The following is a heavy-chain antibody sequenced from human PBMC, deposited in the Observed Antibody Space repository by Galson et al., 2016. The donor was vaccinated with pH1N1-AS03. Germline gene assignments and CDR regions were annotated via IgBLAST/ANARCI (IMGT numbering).Heavy chain of an antibody. J-gene: IGHJ6*02. CDR3: ARRSAAVSGTGCVDV. D-gene: IGHD6-19*01. CDR1: GFIFSNHG. CDR2: ISSSSSYI. V-gene: IGHV3-21*01. Sequence: SLRLSCAASGFIFSNHGMHWVRQAPGKGLEWVSSISSSSSYIYYADSVKGRFTISRDNARNSLYLQMNSLRAEDTAVYYCARRSAAVSGTGCVDVWGQGTTVTVSS.